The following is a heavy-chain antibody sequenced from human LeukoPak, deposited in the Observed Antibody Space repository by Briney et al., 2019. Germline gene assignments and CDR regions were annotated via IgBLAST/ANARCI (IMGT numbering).Heavy chain of an antibody. CDR2: INDDGSAT. J-gene: IGHJ4*02. V-gene: IGHV3-74*01. CDR1: GFTFSNYW. CDR3: AREILAPGKTHDY. Sequence: GGSLRLSCAASGFTFSNYWMHWVRQVPGKGLVWVSRINDDGSATFYADSVKGRFTISRDNAKNTLFLQMNSLSAEGTALYYCAREILAPGKTHDYWGQGTLVTVSS.